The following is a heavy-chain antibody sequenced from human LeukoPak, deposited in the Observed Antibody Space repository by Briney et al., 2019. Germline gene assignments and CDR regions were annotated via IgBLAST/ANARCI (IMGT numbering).Heavy chain of an antibody. D-gene: IGHD6-19*01. Sequence: SVKVSCKASGGTFSSYAISWVRQAPGQGLEWMGGIIPIFGTANYAQKFQGRVTITADESTSTAYMELSSLRSEDTAVYYCAKDSVAAPRYYFDYWGQGTQVTVSS. CDR3: AKDSVAAPRYYFDY. CDR2: IIPIFGTA. V-gene: IGHV1-69*13. J-gene: IGHJ4*02. CDR1: GGTFSSYA.